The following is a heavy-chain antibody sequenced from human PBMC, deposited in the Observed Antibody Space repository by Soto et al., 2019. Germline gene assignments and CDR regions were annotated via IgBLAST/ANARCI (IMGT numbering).Heavy chain of an antibody. CDR2: IIPIFATA. Sequence: GASVKVSCKASGGTFSSYPISWVRQAPGQGLEWMGGIIPIFATASYAQKFQGRVTITADKSTSTVYMELSSLRSEDTAVYYCARESVDTAMGTFDYWGKGTLVTVSS. CDR1: GGTFSSYP. V-gene: IGHV1-69*06. D-gene: IGHD5-18*01. CDR3: ARESVDTAMGTFDY. J-gene: IGHJ4*02.